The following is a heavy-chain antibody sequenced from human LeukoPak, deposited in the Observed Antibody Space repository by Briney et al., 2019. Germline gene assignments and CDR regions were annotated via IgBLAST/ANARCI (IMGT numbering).Heavy chain of an antibody. CDR1: GYTFTSYG. J-gene: IGHJ4*02. D-gene: IGHD3-22*01. Sequence: ASVKVSCKASGYTFTSYGISWVRQAPGQGLEWMGWISAYNGNTNYAQKLQGRVTMTIDTSTSTAYMELRSLRSDDTAVYYCAREQYYYDSSGYYLDYWGQGTLVTVSS. CDR3: AREQYYYDSSGYYLDY. CDR2: ISAYNGNT. V-gene: IGHV1-18*01.